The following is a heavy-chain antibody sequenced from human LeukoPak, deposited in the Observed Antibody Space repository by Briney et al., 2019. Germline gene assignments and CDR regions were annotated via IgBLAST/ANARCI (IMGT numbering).Heavy chain of an antibody. CDR1: AGSFSGYY. V-gene: IGHV4-34*01. CDR3: ARVTGYMIEDYFDY. J-gene: IGHJ4*02. CDR2: IYYSGST. D-gene: IGHD3-22*01. Sequence: PSETLSLTCAVNAGSFSGYYWSWIRQPSGKGLECIGSIYYSGSTYYNPSLKSRVTISVDTSKNQFSLKLSSVTAADTAVYYCARVTGYMIEDYFDYWGQGTLVTVSS.